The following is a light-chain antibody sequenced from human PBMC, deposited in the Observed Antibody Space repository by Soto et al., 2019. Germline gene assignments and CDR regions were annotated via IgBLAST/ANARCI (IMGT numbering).Light chain of an antibody. CDR3: QPRNVWPWT. V-gene: IGKV3D-20*02. CDR1: QIVSNNY. Sequence: VLTQSPGTLSLSPGERYTLSCPATQIVSNNYLAWYQQKPGQAPRLLIYGASNRATSITDRFSGSGSGTDFTLTISSLEPEDSAIYYCQPRNVWPWTVGPGTQVDIK. J-gene: IGKJ1*01. CDR2: GAS.